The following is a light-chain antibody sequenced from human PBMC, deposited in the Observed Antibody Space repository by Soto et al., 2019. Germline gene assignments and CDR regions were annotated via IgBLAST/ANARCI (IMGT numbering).Light chain of an antibody. V-gene: IGKV3-11*01. CDR2: GAS. J-gene: IGKJ5*01. Sequence: PGERATLSCRDSQSVTSSYLSWYQQKPGQAPRLLINGASNRATGVPARFCGSSSATDFTLPISSLEPEDFAVYYCQQRSNWPPITFGQGTRLEIK. CDR1: QSVTSSY. CDR3: QQRSNWPPIT.